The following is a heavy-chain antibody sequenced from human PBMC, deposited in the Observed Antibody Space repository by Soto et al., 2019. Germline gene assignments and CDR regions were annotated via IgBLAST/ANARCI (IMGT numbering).Heavy chain of an antibody. CDR1: GFTFSSYW. Sequence: EVQLVESGGDLVQPGGSLRLSCAASGFTFSSYWMSWVRQAPGKGLEWVANIKQDGSEKYYVDSVKGRFTISRDNANNSMYLQMNRLRGEETDVYYCARGTRTSFGVVISYAFDIWGQGTMVTVSS. J-gene: IGHJ3*02. V-gene: IGHV3-7*03. CDR2: IKQDGSEK. D-gene: IGHD3-3*01. CDR3: ARGTRTSFGVVISYAFDI.